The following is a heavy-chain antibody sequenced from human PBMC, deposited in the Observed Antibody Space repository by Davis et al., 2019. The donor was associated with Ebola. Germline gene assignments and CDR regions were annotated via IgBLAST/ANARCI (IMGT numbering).Heavy chain of an antibody. CDR1: AASTSTTNPY. CDR3: ARQILADYSSSGATDY. D-gene: IGHD3-22*01. CDR2: AYYNGNT. V-gene: IGHV4-39*01. Sequence: MPSETLSPTCRLSAASTSTTNPYWGWIRQTPGKGLEWIGVAYYNGNTFYNPSLKSRVTISIDTSKNQFSLRVNSVTAADTAVYYCARQILADYSSSGATDYWGQGTPVTVSS. J-gene: IGHJ4*02.